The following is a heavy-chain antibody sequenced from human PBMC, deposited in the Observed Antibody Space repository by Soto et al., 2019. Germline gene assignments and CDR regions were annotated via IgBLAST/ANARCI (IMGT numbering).Heavy chain of an antibody. CDR3: ASLGGAFHYYYGMDV. J-gene: IGHJ6*02. Sequence: TGGSLRLSCAASGFTFSSYAMSWVRQAPGKGLEWVSAISGSGGSTYYADSVKGRFTISRDNSKNTLYLQMNSLRAEDTAVYYCASLGGAFHYYYGMDVWGQGTTVTVSS. CDR2: ISGSGGST. V-gene: IGHV3-23*01. CDR1: GFTFSSYA. D-gene: IGHD1-26*01.